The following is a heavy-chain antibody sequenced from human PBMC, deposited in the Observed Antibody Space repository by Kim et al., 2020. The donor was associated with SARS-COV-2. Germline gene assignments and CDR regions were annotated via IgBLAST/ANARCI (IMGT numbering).Heavy chain of an antibody. Sequence: GGSLRLSCAASGFTFSSYAMSWVRQAPGKGLEWVSAISGSGGSTYYADSVKGRFTISRDNSKNTLYLQMNSLRAEDTAVYYCAGQQLVPGWFDPWGQGTLVTVSS. CDR2: ISGSGGST. CDR1: GFTFSSYA. J-gene: IGHJ5*02. V-gene: IGHV3-23*01. D-gene: IGHD6-13*01. CDR3: AGQQLVPGWFDP.